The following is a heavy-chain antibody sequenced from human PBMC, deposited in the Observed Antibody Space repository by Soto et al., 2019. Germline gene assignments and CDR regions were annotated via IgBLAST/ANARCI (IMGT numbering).Heavy chain of an antibody. D-gene: IGHD3-9*01. CDR3: ARDSVSSLVSILTGYYTPDAFDI. CDR2: INAGNGNT. J-gene: IGHJ3*02. CDR1: GYTFTSYA. V-gene: IGHV1-3*01. Sequence: GASVKVSCKASGYTFTSYAMHWVRQAPGQRLEWMGWINAGNGNTKYSQKFQGRVTITRDTSASTAYMELSSLRSEDTAVYYCARDSVSSLVSILTGYYTPDAFDIWGQGTMVTVSS.